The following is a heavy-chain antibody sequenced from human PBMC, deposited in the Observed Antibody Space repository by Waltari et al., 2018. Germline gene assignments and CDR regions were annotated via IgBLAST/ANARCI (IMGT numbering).Heavy chain of an antibody. J-gene: IGHJ3*01. V-gene: IGHV4-34*01. Sequence: QVHLKQWGAGLLKPSKTLSLTCDVSGGSFSGYYWHWIRQPPGKGLEWVGEINDEGTAKYKSSLKSRVTISLDMSKSKFSLTLTAVTAADAALYFCARGRATDSPNAFDVWGQGTNVTVSS. CDR1: GGSFSGYY. D-gene: IGHD2-21*01. CDR2: INDEGTA. CDR3: ARGRATDSPNAFDV.